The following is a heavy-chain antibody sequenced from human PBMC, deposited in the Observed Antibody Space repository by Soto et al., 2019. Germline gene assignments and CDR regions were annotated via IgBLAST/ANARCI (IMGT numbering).Heavy chain of an antibody. CDR3: ASTVVTGY. J-gene: IGHJ4*02. D-gene: IGHD2-15*01. CDR2: INSDGSST. V-gene: IGHV3-74*01. CDR1: GFTFSSDW. Sequence: EVQLVESGGGLVQPGGSLRLSCAVSGFTFSSDWMHWVRQAPGKGLVWVSRINSDGSSTSYAVTVKGRFTISRDNAKNPLYLQMNSLRPEDAAGYYCASTVVTGYWGQGTLVTVSS.